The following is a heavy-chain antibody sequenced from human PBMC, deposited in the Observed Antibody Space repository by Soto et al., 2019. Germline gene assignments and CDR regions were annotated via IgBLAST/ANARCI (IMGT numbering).Heavy chain of an antibody. CDR3: TRDPVDSPHFDY. J-gene: IGHJ4*02. Sequence: EMQLVESGGGLVQPGGSLRLSCAASGFTVSNTYLSWVRQAPGKGLEWVSVIYSDGRTYYADSVKGRFTISRDHSKNTLYLQMNSLRAEDTAVYYCTRDPVDSPHFDYWGQGTLVTVSS. CDR2: IYSDGRT. CDR1: GFTVSNTY. D-gene: IGHD2-15*01. V-gene: IGHV3-66*01.